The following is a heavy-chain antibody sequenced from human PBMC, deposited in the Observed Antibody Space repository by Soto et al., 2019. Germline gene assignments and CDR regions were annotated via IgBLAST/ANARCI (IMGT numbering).Heavy chain of an antibody. V-gene: IGHV4-31*03. CDR1: VASISSGGYY. CDR2: IYYSGST. J-gene: IGHJ5*02. Sequence: QVQLQESGPGLVKPSQTLSLTCTVSVASISSGGYYWSWIRQHPGEGLEWIGYIYYSGSTSYNPSLKRRVTTSVDTSKNQFSLRLSSVTDADTAVYYCARESKYDTSGYPPWFAPWGQGTLVTVSS. D-gene: IGHD3-22*01. CDR3: ARESKYDTSGYPPWFAP.